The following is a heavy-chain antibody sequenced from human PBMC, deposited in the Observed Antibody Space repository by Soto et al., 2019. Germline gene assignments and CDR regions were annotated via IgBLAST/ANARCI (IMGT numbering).Heavy chain of an antibody. J-gene: IGHJ4*02. CDR1: GFSFSTYS. V-gene: IGHV3-49*04. CDR3: TRGRDGYNPYYFLY. Sequence: GGSLRLSCEASGFSFSTYSMHWVRQVPGKGLEWLGFIRNDIYDETTEYAASVKGRIIISRDDSKSMAYLQMDSLKTEDTGVYYCTRGRDGYNPYYFLYWGQGALVTVSS. CDR2: IRNDIYDETT. D-gene: IGHD5-12*01.